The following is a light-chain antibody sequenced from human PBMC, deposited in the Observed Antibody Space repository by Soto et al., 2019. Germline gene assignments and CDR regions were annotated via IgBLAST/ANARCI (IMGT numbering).Light chain of an antibody. CDR1: QSIGTY. CDR2: TAS. J-gene: IGKJ4*01. Sequence: DIQMTQSPSSLSASVGDSVTITCRASQSIGTYLNWYQQKPGKAPKLLIHTASGLQSGVPSRFSGSGSGIDFTLSVSSLEPEDFATYYCQQSYSTPRGLTFGGGTKVEIK. V-gene: IGKV1-39*01. CDR3: QQSYSTPRGLT.